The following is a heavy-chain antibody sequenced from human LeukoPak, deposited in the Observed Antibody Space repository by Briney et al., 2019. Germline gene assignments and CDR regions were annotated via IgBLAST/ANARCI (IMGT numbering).Heavy chain of an antibody. J-gene: IGHJ4*02. Sequence: SVKVSCKASGGTFSSYAISWVRQAPGQGLEWMGGIIPIFGTANYAQKFQGRVTITADESTSTAYMELSSLRSEDTAVYYCARGVAEMTTVTNFDYWGQGTLVTVSS. CDR2: IIPIFGTA. V-gene: IGHV1-69*13. CDR1: GGTFSSYA. CDR3: ARGVAEMTTVTNFDY. D-gene: IGHD4-17*01.